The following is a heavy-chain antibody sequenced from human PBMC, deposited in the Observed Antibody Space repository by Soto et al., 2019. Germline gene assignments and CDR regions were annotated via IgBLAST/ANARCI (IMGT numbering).Heavy chain of an antibody. J-gene: IGHJ5*02. D-gene: IGHD5-12*01. Sequence: PSETLSLTCTVSGGSISRGNYYWTWIRQPPGNGLEWIGYIYYSGSTYYNPSLKSRVTISVDTSKNQFSLKLSSVTAADTAVYYCARKNSGYVNNWFDPWGQGTLVTVSS. V-gene: IGHV4-30-4*01. CDR1: GGSISRGNYY. CDR3: ARKNSGYVNNWFDP. CDR2: IYYSGST.